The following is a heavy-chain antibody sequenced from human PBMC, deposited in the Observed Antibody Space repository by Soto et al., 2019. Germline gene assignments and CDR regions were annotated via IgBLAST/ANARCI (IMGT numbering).Heavy chain of an antibody. CDR1: CGSISSYY. CDR3: ASFQMGVFGF. J-gene: IGHJ4*02. D-gene: IGHD3-3*01. CDR2: IYYSGST. Sequence: SETLSLTCTVSCGSISSYYWSWIRQPPGKGLEWIGYIYYSGSTNYNPPLKSRVTISVDTSKNQFSLKLSSVTAADTAVYYCASFQMGVFGFWGQGTLVTVSS. V-gene: IGHV4-59*01.